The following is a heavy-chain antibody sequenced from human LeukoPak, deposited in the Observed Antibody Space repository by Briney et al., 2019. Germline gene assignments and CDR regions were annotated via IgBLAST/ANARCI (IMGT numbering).Heavy chain of an antibody. V-gene: IGHV4-39*01. CDR3: ARLVDYYDSSGYFDY. CDR1: GGSINSYSYY. Sequence: SETLSLTCTVSGGSINSYSYYWGWIRQPPGRWLEWIGSIYYSGSTYYNPSLKSRVTISVDTSRNQFSLTLNSVTAADTAVYYCARLVDYYDSSGYFDYWGQGTLVSVSS. J-gene: IGHJ4*02. D-gene: IGHD3-22*01. CDR2: IYYSGST.